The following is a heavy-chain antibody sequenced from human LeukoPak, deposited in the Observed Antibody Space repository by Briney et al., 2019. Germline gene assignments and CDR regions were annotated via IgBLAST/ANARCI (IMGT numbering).Heavy chain of an antibody. V-gene: IGHV4-59*12. CDR1: GGSISSYY. CDR2: IYYSGST. Sequence: PSETLSLTCTVSGGSISSYYWSWIRQPPGKGLEWIGNIYYSGSTYYSPSLKSRVTISVDTSKNQFSLKLSSVTAADTAVYYCARLLRVGYCSTTTCNWFDPWGQGTLVTVSS. CDR3: ARLLRVGYCSTTTCNWFDP. J-gene: IGHJ5*02. D-gene: IGHD2-2*03.